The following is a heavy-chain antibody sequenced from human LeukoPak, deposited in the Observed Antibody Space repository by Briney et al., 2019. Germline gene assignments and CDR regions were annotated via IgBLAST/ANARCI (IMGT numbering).Heavy chain of an antibody. V-gene: IGHV4-59*01. CDR1: GGSISSYY. Sequence: PSETLSLTCTVSGGSISSYYWSWIRQPPGKGLEWIGYIYYSGSTNYNPSLKSRVTISVDTSKNQFSLKLSSVTAADTAVYYCARNYGSGGAFDIWGHGTMVTVSS. CDR2: IYYSGST. J-gene: IGHJ3*02. D-gene: IGHD3-10*01. CDR3: ARNYGSGGAFDI.